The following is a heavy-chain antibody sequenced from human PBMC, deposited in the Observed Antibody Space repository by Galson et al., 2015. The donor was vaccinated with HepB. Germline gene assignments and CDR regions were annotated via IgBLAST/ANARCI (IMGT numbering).Heavy chain of an antibody. CDR1: GYTLTKLS. CDR3: ATSRYFDGPRLGAFDI. D-gene: IGHD3-9*01. V-gene: IGHV1-24*01. CDR2: FDPEDGET. J-gene: IGHJ3*02. Sequence: SVKVSCKVSGYTLTKLSMHWVRQAPGKGLEWMGGFDPEDGETIYAQKFQGRVTMTEDTSTDTAYMELSSLRSEDTAVYYCATSRYFDGPRLGAFDIWGQGTMVTVSS.